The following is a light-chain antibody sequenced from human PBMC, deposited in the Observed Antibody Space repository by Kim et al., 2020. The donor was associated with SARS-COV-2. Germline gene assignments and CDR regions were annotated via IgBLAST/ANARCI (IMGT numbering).Light chain of an antibody. V-gene: IGKV3-11*01. J-gene: IGKJ4*01. CDR2: DAS. Sequence: SPGERDTLSCKASQDVDIYLAWYQQKPGQAPRLLIYDASNRATGVPARFSGSGSGTEFSLTISSLEPEDFAVYYCQQRKYWPPVTFGGGTKVDIK. CDR1: QDVDIY. CDR3: QQRKYWPPVT.